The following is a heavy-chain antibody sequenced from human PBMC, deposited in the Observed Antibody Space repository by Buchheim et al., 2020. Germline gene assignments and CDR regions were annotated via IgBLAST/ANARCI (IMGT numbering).Heavy chain of an antibody. CDR3: TKGLCSGGGCDAFDC. D-gene: IGHD2-15*01. V-gene: IGHV3-23*01. J-gene: IGHJ4*02. Sequence: EVQLLESGGGLVQPGGSLRLSCAASRFTFRSYTMNWVRQAPGKGLEWVSTITDSGGSTYYADSVKGRFTISRDNSRRPLYLQMNNLRADDTAVYFCTKGLCSGGGCDAFDCWGQGTL. CDR2: ITDSGGST. CDR1: RFTFRSYT.